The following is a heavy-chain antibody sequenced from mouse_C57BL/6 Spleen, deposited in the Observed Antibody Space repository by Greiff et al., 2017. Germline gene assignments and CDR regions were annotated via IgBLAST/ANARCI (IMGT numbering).Heavy chain of an antibody. CDR2: ISDGGSYT. Sequence: DVMLVESGGGLVKPGGSLKLSCAASGFTFSSYAMSWVRQTPEKRLEWVATISDGGSYTYYPDNVKGRFTISRDNAKNNLYLQMSHLKSEDTAMYYCASPSTTVVATPFAYWGQGTLVTVSA. CDR1: GFTFSSYA. CDR3: ASPSTTVVATPFAY. D-gene: IGHD1-1*01. V-gene: IGHV5-4*03. J-gene: IGHJ3*01.